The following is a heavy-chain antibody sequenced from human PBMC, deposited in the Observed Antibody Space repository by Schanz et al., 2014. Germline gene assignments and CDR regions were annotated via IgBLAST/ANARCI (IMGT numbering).Heavy chain of an antibody. CDR3: ARGIITMVRGGDVGAFDI. J-gene: IGHJ3*02. Sequence: QVQLVESGGGVVQPGRSLRLSCATSGLNFDYYGMHWVRQAPGKGLEWVALISYDGSSKNHADSVQGRFTISRDNSKNALYLQMDRLRAEDTAVYYCARGIITMVRGGDVGAFDIWGQGTMVTVSS. V-gene: IGHV3-33*01. CDR2: ISYDGSSK. D-gene: IGHD3-10*01. CDR1: GLNFDYYG.